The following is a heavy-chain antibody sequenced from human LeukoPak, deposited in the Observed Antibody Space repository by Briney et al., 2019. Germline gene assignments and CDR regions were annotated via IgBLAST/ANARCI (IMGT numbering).Heavy chain of an antibody. J-gene: IGHJ5*02. V-gene: IGHV3-30-3*01. Sequence: GGSLRLSCAASGFTFSSYAMHWVRQAPGKGLEWVAVISYDGSNKYYADSVKGRFTISRDNSKNTLYLQMNSLRAEDTAVYYCAREGGDVVVVAATHNWFDPWGQGTLVTVSS. CDR1: GFTFSSYA. CDR2: ISYDGSNK. CDR3: AREGGDVVVVAATHNWFDP. D-gene: IGHD2-15*01.